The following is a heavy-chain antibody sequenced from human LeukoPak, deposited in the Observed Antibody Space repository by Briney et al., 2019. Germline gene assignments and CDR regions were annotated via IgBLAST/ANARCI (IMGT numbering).Heavy chain of an antibody. CDR3: ARASGSYFPFQH. J-gene: IGHJ1*01. CDR1: GFTFSSYS. CDR2: ISSSSSYI. D-gene: IGHD1-26*01. V-gene: IGHV3-21*01. Sequence: PGGSLRLSCAASGFTFSSYSMNWVRQAPGKGLEWVSSISSSSSYIYYADSVKGRFTISRDNAKNSLYLQMNSLRAEDTAVYYCARASGSYFPFQHWGQGTLVTVSS.